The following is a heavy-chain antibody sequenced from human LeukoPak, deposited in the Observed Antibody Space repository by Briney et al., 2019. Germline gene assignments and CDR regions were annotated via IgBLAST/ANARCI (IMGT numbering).Heavy chain of an antibody. CDR3: ARGYCSGGSCYSTADNWFDP. Sequence: GGSLRLSCAASGFTFSSYSMNWVRQAPGKGLEWVSSISSSSSYIYYADSVKGRFTISRDNAKNSLYLQMSSLRAEDTAVYYCARGYCSGGSCYSTADNWFDPWGQGTLVTVSS. D-gene: IGHD2-15*01. CDR2: ISSSSSYI. J-gene: IGHJ5*02. V-gene: IGHV3-21*01. CDR1: GFTFSSYS.